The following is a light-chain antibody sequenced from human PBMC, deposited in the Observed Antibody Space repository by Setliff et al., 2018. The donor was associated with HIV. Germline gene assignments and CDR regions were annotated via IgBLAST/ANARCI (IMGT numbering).Light chain of an antibody. CDR1: SSDIGGYKS. V-gene: IGLV2-14*03. Sequence: QSALTQPASVSGSPGQSITISCTGTSSDIGGYKSVSWYQQHPGKAPKLMIYDVSNRPSGVSNRFSGSKSGNTASLTISGRQAEDEADYYCCSLTSTSSYVFGTGTKVTVL. CDR3: CSLTSTSSYV. CDR2: DVS. J-gene: IGLJ1*01.